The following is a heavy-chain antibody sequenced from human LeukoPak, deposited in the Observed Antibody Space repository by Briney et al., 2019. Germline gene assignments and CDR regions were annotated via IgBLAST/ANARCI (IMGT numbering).Heavy chain of an antibody. D-gene: IGHD3-10*01. CDR2: IKQDGSEK. Sequence: EGSLRLSCAASGFTSSSYWTSWVRQAPGKGLEWVANIKQDGSEKYYVDSVKGRFTISRDNAKNSLYLQMNSLRAEDTAVYYCARVLAYYGSGSYSYFDYWGQGTLVTVSS. CDR3: ARVLAYYGSGSYSYFDY. CDR1: GFTSSSYW. V-gene: IGHV3-7*03. J-gene: IGHJ4*03.